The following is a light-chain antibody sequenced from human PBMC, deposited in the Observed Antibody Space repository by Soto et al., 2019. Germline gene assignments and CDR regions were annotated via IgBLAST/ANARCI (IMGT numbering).Light chain of an antibody. CDR2: GAS. CDR3: QQYDSSPRT. CDR1: QSVSSNF. Sequence: ENVLRQSPGTLSLTPGERATLSCRASQSVSSNFLAWYQQKPGQAPRLLIYGASNRATGIPDRFSGSGSGTDFTLTISRLEPEDFAVYYCQQYDSSPRTFGQGTKVDI. V-gene: IGKV3-20*01. J-gene: IGKJ1*01.